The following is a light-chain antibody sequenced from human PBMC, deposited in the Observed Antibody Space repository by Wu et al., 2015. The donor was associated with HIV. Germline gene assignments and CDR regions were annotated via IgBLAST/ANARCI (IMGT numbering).Light chain of an antibody. CDR1: QSVSSNY. CDR2: DTS. CDR3: QHYSSSPPMYT. Sequence: EIVLTQSPGTLSLSPGERATLSCRASQSVSSNYLAWYQQKPGQAPRLLIFDTSKRATGVADRFSGSGSETDFTLAISRLEPEDFAVYWCQHYSSSPPMYTFGQGTKLEIK. J-gene: IGKJ2*01. V-gene: IGKV3-20*01.